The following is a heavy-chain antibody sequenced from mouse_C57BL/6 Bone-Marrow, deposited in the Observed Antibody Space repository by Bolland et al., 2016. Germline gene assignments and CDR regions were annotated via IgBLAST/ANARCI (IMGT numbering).Heavy chain of an antibody. Sequence: IGDIYPGSGSTNYNEKFKSKATLTVDTSSSTAYMRPSSWTSEDSAVYYCASGGGFAYWGQGTLV. V-gene: IGHV1-55*01. CDR2: IYPGSGST. CDR3: ASGGGFAY. J-gene: IGHJ3*01.